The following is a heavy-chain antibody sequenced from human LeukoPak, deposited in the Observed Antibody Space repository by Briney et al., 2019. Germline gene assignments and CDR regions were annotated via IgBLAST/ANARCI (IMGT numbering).Heavy chain of an antibody. V-gene: IGHV3-23*01. CDR3: AKGYEFWSGYWDS. Sequence: GGSLRLSCAASGFTFSNYAMSWVRQAPGKGLEWISAISANGLSTYSAGSVRGRFTISRDNSRNTLSLQVNIVRAEDTAVYFCAKGYEFWSGYWDSWGQGTPVTVSS. CDR2: ISANGLST. CDR1: GFTFSNYA. D-gene: IGHD3-3*01. J-gene: IGHJ4*02.